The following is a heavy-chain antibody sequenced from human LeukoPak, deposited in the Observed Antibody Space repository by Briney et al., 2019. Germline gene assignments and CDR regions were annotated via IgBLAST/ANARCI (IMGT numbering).Heavy chain of an antibody. CDR1: GGTFSSYA. V-gene: IGHV1-69*06. J-gene: IGHJ3*02. CDR3: ARDEEGYYYDSSGYASDI. Sequence: SVKVSCKASGGTFSSYAISWVRQAPGQGLEWMGGIIPIFGTANYAQKFQGRVTITADKSTSTAYMELSSLRSEDTAVYYCARDEEGYYYDSSGYASDIWGQGTMVTVSS. D-gene: IGHD3-22*01. CDR2: IIPIFGTA.